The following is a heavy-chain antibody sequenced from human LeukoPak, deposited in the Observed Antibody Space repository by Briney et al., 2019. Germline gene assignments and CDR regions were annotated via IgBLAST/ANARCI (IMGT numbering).Heavy chain of an antibody. V-gene: IGHV3-21*01. J-gene: IGHJ4*02. D-gene: IGHD3-16*02. CDR3: ARDRSGRLGELSDY. CDR2: ISGSSSYI. CDR1: GFTFSSYS. Sequence: GGSLRLSCAASGFTFSSYSMNWVRRAPGKGLQWVSSISGSSSYIYYADSVRGRFTISRDNAKNSLYLQMNSLRAEDTAVYYCARDRSGRLGELSDYWGQGTLVTVSS.